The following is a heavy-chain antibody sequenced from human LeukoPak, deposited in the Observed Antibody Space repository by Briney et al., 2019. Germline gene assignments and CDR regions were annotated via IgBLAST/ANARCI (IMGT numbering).Heavy chain of an antibody. D-gene: IGHD3-3*01. CDR1: GYTFTGYY. V-gene: IGHV1-2*02. CDR2: INPNSGGT. Sequence: ASVKVSCKASGYTFTGYYMHWVRQAPGQGLEWMGWINPNSGGTNYAQKFQGRVTMTRDTSISTAYMELSRLRPDDTAVYYCARGVESWSDYCDYWGQVTLVTVSS. CDR3: ARGVESWSDYCDY. J-gene: IGHJ4*02.